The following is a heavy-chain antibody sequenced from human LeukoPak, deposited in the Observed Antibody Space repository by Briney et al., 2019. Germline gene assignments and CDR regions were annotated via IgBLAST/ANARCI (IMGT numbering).Heavy chain of an antibody. D-gene: IGHD2-2*01. V-gene: IGHV1-46*01. Sequence: ASVKVSCKASGYSFTSHYMHWVRQAPGQGLEWMGLINPSGSSTLYAQKFQGRVTMTTDSSTSTAYMELRSPRSDDTAVYYCARGPIIDIVVIPAAADYYHMDVWGKGTTVTVSS. J-gene: IGHJ6*03. CDR3: ARGPIIDIVVIPAAADYYHMDV. CDR1: GYSFTSHY. CDR2: INPSGSST.